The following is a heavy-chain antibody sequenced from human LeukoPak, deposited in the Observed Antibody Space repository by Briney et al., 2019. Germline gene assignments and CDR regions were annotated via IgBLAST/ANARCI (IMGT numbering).Heavy chain of an antibody. Sequence: PSETLSLTCAVCGGSFSGYYWSWIRQPPGKGLEWIGEINHSGSTNYNPSLKSRVTISVDTSKNQFSLKLSSVTAADTAVYYCARGLGSSSNYWGQGTLVTVSS. CDR3: ARGLGSSSNY. CDR1: GGSFSGYY. J-gene: IGHJ4*02. CDR2: INHSGST. V-gene: IGHV4-34*01. D-gene: IGHD6-6*01.